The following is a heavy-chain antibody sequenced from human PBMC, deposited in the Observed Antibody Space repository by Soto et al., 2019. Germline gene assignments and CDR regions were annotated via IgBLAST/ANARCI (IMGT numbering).Heavy chain of an antibody. CDR1: GFTFSSYS. Sequence: GSLRLSCAASGFTFSSYSMNWVRQAPGKGLEWVSYISSSSSTIYYADSVKGRFTISRDNAKNSLYLQMNSLRDEDTAVYYCARGTGYEYYYYGMDVWGQGTTVTVSS. V-gene: IGHV3-48*02. CDR2: ISSSSSTI. CDR3: ARGTGYEYYYYGMDV. D-gene: IGHD5-12*01. J-gene: IGHJ6*02.